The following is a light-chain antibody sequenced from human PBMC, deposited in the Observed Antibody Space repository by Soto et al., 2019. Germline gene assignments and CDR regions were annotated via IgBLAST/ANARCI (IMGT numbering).Light chain of an antibody. CDR2: GAS. V-gene: IGKV3-20*01. J-gene: IGKJ2*01. CDR1: QTVSSRS. CDR3: QQYVRSPPFT. Sequence: EIVLTQSPGTLSLSPGERATLSCRASQTVSSRSLAWYQQKPGQAPRLLMYGASNRATGIPDRFSGSGSGTDFTLTISRLEPEDFAVYFCQQYVRSPPFTFGQGTKVEIK.